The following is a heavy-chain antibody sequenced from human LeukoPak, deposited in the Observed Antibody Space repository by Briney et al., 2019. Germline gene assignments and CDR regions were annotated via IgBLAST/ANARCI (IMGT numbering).Heavy chain of an antibody. V-gene: IGHV1-18*01. CDR1: GYTFTSYG. D-gene: IGHD2-15*01. Sequence: ASVKVSCKASGYTFTSYGISWVGQAPGQGLEWMGWISAYNGNTNYAQKLQGRVTMTTDTSTSTAYMELRSLRSDDTAVYYCARDRLPTPGRGPTDYWGQGTLVTVSS. CDR2: ISAYNGNT. J-gene: IGHJ4*02. CDR3: ARDRLPTPGRGPTDY.